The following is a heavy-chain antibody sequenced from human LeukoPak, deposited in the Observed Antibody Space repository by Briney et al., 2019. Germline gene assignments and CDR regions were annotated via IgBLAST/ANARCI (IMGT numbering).Heavy chain of an antibody. J-gene: IGHJ4*02. Sequence: ASVKVSCKVSGYTLTELSMHWVRQAPGKGLEWMGWISAYNGNTNYAQKLQGRVTMTTDTSTSTAYMELRSLRSDDTAVYYCARELELVGAGEYWGQGTLVTVSS. CDR3: ARELELVGAGEY. CDR2: ISAYNGNT. D-gene: IGHD2-15*01. CDR1: GYTLTELS. V-gene: IGHV1-18*01.